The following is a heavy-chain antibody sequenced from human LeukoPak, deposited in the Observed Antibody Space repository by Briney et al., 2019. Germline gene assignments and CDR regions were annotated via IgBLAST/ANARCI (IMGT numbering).Heavy chain of an antibody. V-gene: IGHV1-18*01. CDR2: ISAYNGNT. CDR1: GYTLTSYG. D-gene: IGHD5-24*01. Sequence: ASVKVSCKASGYTLTSYGISWVRQAPGQGLEWMGWISAYNGNTNYAQKLQGRVTMTTDTSTSTAYMELRSLRSDDTAVYYCARPLGMAGEDAFDIWGQGTMVTVSS. J-gene: IGHJ3*02. CDR3: ARPLGMAGEDAFDI.